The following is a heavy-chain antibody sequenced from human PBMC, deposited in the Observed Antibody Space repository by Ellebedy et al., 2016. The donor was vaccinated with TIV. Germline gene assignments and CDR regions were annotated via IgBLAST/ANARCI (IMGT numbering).Heavy chain of an antibody. CDR3: ARPQSLVYDSYGYWGPFDV. CDR2: ISADSGDI. Sequence: PGGSLRLSCVASGFPFDRYSMNWVRQAPGKGLEWVASISADSGDIFHADSVKGRFILSRDNAKNSLFLQMTSVRAEDMAVYYCARPQSLVYDSYGYWGPFDVWGQGTVVTVSS. D-gene: IGHD3-22*01. V-gene: IGHV3-21*01. CDR1: GFPFDRYS. J-gene: IGHJ3*01.